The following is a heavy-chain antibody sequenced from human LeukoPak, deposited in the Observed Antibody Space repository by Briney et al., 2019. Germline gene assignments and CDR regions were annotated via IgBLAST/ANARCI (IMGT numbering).Heavy chain of an antibody. CDR1: GYSFTSYW. D-gene: IGHD3-16*01. CDR2: IYPDDSDT. V-gene: IGHV5-51*01. Sequence: GESLKVSCKGSGYSFTSYWIGWVRQMPGKGLEWMGIIYPDDSDTRYSPSFQGQVTISADKSISTAYLQWSSLKASDTAMYYCARSETAADYDYWGQGTPVTVSS. CDR3: ARSETAADYDY. J-gene: IGHJ4*02.